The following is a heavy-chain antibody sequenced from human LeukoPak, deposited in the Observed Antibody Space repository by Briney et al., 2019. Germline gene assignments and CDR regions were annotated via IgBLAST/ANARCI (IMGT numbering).Heavy chain of an antibody. Sequence: AGGSLRLSCAASGFTFSSYGMHWVRQAPGKGLEWVAVIWYEGSNKYYADSVKGRFTISRDNSKNTLYLQMNSMRAEDTAVYYCARDGGTYYDYVWGSYRYNPPDYWGQGTLVTVSS. CDR1: GFTFSSYG. CDR2: IWYEGSNK. CDR3: ARDGGTYYDYVWGSYRYNPPDY. V-gene: IGHV3-33*01. J-gene: IGHJ4*02. D-gene: IGHD3-16*02.